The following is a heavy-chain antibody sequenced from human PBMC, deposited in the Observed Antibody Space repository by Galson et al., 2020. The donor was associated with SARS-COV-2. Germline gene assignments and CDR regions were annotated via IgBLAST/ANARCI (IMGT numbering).Heavy chain of an antibody. CDR2: INPDGTST. CDR3: ASMAFDF. CDR1: GLAFNSYW. J-gene: IGHJ3*01. Sequence: GESLKISCAVSGLAFNSYWMLWVRQAPGKGLVWVSRINPDGTSTTYADSVKGRFTISRDNAKNTLYLQMNSLRAEDTAVYYCASMAFDFWGQGTMVTVSS. V-gene: IGHV3-74*01.